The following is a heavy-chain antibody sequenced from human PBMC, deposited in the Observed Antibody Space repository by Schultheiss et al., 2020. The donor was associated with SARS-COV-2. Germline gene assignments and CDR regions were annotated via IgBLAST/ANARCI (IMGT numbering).Heavy chain of an antibody. D-gene: IGHD1-26*01. Sequence: SETLSLTCTVSGGSISSSSYYWGWIRQPPGKGLEWIGSIYYSGSTYYNPSLKSRVFMSVDTSKNQFSLKLNSVTAADTAVYYCARHRERIAGIVGWAYGVDVWGQGTTVTVSS. CDR3: ARHRERIAGIVGWAYGVDV. CDR2: IYYSGST. CDR1: GGSISSSSYY. V-gene: IGHV4-39*01. J-gene: IGHJ6*02.